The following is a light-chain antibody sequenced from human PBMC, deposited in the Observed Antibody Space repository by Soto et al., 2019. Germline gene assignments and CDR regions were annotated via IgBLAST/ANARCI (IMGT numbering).Light chain of an antibody. CDR1: QSVGNN. V-gene: IGKV3-15*01. J-gene: IGKJ4*01. CDR2: ATS. Sequence: EIVVTQSPATLSVSPGERATLSCRASQSVGNNFAWYQQKPGQAPRLLIFATSTRATGVPARFSGSGSGTEFTLTISSLQSEDFAVYYCQQYGEWPLTFGGGDKVEIE. CDR3: QQYGEWPLT.